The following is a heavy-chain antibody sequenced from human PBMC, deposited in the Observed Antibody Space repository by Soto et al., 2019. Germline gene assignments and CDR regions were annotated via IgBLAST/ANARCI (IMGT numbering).Heavy chain of an antibody. CDR2: ISGSGGST. V-gene: IGHV3-23*01. J-gene: IGHJ4*02. D-gene: IGHD5-12*01. CDR1: GFTFSSYG. CDR3: AKGGYGGYAH. Sequence: GSLRLSCAASGFTFSSYGMSWVRQAPGKGLEWVSAISGSGGSTYYADSVKGRFTISRDNSKNTLYLQMNSLRAEDTAIYYCAKGGYGGYAHWGQGTRVTVSS.